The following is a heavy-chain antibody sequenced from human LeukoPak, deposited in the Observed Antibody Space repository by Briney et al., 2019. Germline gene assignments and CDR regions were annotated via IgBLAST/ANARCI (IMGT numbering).Heavy chain of an antibody. Sequence: AETLSLTCTGSGGPISSYYWRWIRQPPGKGLEWVGYIYYSGSTNYNPSLKSRVTISVDTSKNQFSLKLSSVTAADTAVYYCARQSRYCSGGSCQYYFDYWGQGTLVTVSS. CDR3: ARQSRYCSGGSCQYYFDY. V-gene: IGHV4-59*08. J-gene: IGHJ4*02. D-gene: IGHD2-15*01. CDR2: IYYSGST. CDR1: GGPISSYY.